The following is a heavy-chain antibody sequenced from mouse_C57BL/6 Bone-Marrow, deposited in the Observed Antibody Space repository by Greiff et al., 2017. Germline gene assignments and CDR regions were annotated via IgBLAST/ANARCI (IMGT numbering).Heavy chain of an antibody. CDR2: IHPNSGST. Sequence: QVQLQQPGAELVKPGASVTLSCKASGYTFTSYWMHWVKQRPGQCLEWIGMIHPNSGSTNYNEKFKSKATLTVDKSSSTANMQLSILTAEDSAVYYCARGGYFAYWGQGTLVTVSA. CDR3: ARGGYFAY. J-gene: IGHJ3*01. V-gene: IGHV1-64*01. D-gene: IGHD2-2*01. CDR1: GYTFTSYW.